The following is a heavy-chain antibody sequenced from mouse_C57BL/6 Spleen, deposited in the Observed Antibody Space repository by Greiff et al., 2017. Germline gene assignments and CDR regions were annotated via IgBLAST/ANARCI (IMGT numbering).Heavy chain of an antibody. Sequence: QVHVKQPGAELVKPGASVKMSCKASGYTFTSYWITWVKQRPGQGLEWIGDIYPGSGSTNYNEKFKSKATLTVDTSSSTAYMQLSSLTSEDSAVYYCARALHYYGSSNWYFDVWGTGTTVTVSS. CDR3: ARALHYYGSSNWYFDV. J-gene: IGHJ1*03. V-gene: IGHV1-55*01. D-gene: IGHD1-1*01. CDR1: GYTFTSYW. CDR2: IYPGSGST.